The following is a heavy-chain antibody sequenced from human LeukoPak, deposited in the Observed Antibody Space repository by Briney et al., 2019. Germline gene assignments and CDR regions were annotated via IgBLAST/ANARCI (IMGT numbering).Heavy chain of an antibody. D-gene: IGHD4-17*01. J-gene: IGHJ4*02. CDR1: GGSFSGYY. CDR3: ARGPTVTTGYFDY. V-gene: IGHV4-34*01. CDR2: INHSGST. Sequence: PSETLSLTCAVYGGSFSGYYWSWIRQPPGKGLEWIGEINHSGSTNYNPSLKSRVTISVDTSKNQFSLKLSSVTAADTAVYYRARGPTVTTGYFDYWGQGTLVTVSS.